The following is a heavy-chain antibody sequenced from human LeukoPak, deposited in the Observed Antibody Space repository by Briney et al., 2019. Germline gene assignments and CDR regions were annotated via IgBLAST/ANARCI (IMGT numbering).Heavy chain of an antibody. Sequence: PGGSLRLSCAASGFTFSYYAMAWVRQAPGKGLEWVSSISGGSTYYADSVKGRFTISRDNSKNTLYLQMNSLRAEDTAVYYCAKGGYNYGYVDYWGQGTPVTVSS. CDR2: ISGGST. CDR3: AKGGYNYGYVDY. CDR1: GFTFSYYA. V-gene: IGHV3-23*01. J-gene: IGHJ4*02. D-gene: IGHD5-18*01.